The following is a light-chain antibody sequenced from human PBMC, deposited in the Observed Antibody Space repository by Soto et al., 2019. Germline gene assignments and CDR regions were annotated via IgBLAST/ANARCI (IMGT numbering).Light chain of an antibody. CDR2: DAS. J-gene: IGKJ5*01. V-gene: IGKV3-11*01. CDR1: QSVSSY. Sequence: EIVLTQSPATLSLSPGERATLSCRASQSVSSYLAWYQQKPGQAPRLLIYDASNRATGIPARFSGSESGTDFTLPISSLEPEDFAVYYCQQHSNWPSFGQGTLLEIK. CDR3: QQHSNWPS.